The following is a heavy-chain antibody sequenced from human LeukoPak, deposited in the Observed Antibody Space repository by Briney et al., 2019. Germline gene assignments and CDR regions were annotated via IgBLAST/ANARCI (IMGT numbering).Heavy chain of an antibody. CDR1: GFTFSSYW. D-gene: IGHD3-3*01. V-gene: IGHV3-7*01. J-gene: IGHJ4*02. CDR3: ARVIPTYYDFWSGYYMVYFDY. CDR2: IKQDGSEK. Sequence: GGSLRLSCAASGFTFSSYWMSWVRQAPGKGLEWVANIKQDGSEKYYVDFVKGRFTISRDNAKNSLYLQMNSLRAEDTAVYYCARVIPTYYDFWSGYYMVYFDYWGQGTLVTVSS.